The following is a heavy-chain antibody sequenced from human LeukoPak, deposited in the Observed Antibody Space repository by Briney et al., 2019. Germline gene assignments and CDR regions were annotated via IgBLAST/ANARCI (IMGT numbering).Heavy chain of an antibody. CDR2: ISGSDGIT. D-gene: IGHD4-23*01. CDR1: GFTLSSNA. Sequence: GGSLRLSCAASGFTLSSNAMSWVRQAPGKGLEWVSAISGSDGITHYSDSVKGRFTISRDNSKNTLYLQMNSLRVEDTAVYYCAKDILRWAFDIWGQGTMVTVSS. V-gene: IGHV3-23*01. J-gene: IGHJ3*02. CDR3: AKDILRWAFDI.